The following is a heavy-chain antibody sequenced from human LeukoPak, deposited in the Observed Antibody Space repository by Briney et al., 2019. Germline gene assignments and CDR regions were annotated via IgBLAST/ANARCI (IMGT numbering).Heavy chain of an antibody. D-gene: IGHD2-2*01. CDR1: GYTFIGYY. Sequence: ASVKVSCKASGYTFIGYYMHWVRQAPGQGLEWMGWINRNSGGTNYAQKFQGRVTMTRDTSISTAYMELSRLRSDDTAVYYCARDVGEYCSSVSCYASDYWGQGTLVTVSS. V-gene: IGHV1-2*02. CDR3: ARDVGEYCSSVSCYASDY. J-gene: IGHJ4*02. CDR2: INRNSGGT.